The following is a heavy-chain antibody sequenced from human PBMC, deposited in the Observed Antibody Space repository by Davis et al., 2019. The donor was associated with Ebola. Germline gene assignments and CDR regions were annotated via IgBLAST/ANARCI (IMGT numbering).Heavy chain of an antibody. J-gene: IGHJ4*02. V-gene: IGHV3-66*02. CDR3: AKGSDTNSWYLFDN. CDR1: GLTVNNNY. Sequence: GGSLRLSCAASGLTVNNNYMSWVRQAPGKGLEWVSVIYSGGDTYYADSVKGRFTISRDNSKNTLYLQTNSLRAEDTAVYYCAKGSDTNSWYLFDNWGQGTLVTVSS. CDR2: IYSGGDT. D-gene: IGHD6-13*01.